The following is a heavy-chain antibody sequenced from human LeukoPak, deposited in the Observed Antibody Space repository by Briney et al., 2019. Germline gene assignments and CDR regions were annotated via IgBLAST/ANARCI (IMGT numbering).Heavy chain of an antibody. Sequence: SETLSLTCAVYGGSFSGYYWSWIRQPPGKGLEWIGEINHSGSTNYNPSLKSRVTISVDTSKNQCSLKLSSVTAADTAVYYCARDDSYPYYYHYGMDVWGQGTTVTVSS. CDR3: ARDDSYPYYYHYGMDV. J-gene: IGHJ6*02. V-gene: IGHV4-34*01. CDR1: GGSFSGYY. D-gene: IGHD5-18*01. CDR2: INHSGST.